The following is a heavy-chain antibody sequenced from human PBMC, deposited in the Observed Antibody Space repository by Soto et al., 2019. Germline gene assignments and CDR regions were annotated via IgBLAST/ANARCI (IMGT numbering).Heavy chain of an antibody. D-gene: IGHD3-9*01. CDR3: ARGFHYDILTGYYLNYYYGMDV. J-gene: IGHJ6*02. CDR1: GGTFSSYA. Sequence: SVKVSCKASGGTFSSYAISWVRQAPGQGLEWMGGIIPIFGTANYAQKFQGRVTITADESTSTAYMELSSLRSEDTAVYYCARGFHYDILTGYYLNYYYGMDVWAKGPRSPSP. V-gene: IGHV1-69*13. CDR2: IIPIFGTA.